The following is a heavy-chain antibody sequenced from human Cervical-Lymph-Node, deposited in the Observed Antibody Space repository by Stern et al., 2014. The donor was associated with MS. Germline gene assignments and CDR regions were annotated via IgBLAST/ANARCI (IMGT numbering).Heavy chain of an antibody. D-gene: IGHD2-15*01. CDR2: IIPIPGLP. J-gene: IGHJ5*02. CDR3: ARGVVTNRAAATLHNLFDP. Sequence: VQLLESGAEVKKPGSSVNVSCKASGGTFISSYAITWMRQAPGQGLEWMGRIIPIPGLPNYAQKFQGRVTITADTSTSTAYMELSSLRSEDTAVYYCARGVVTNRAAATLHNLFDPWGQGTLVTVSS. V-gene: IGHV1-69*09. CDR1: GGTFISSYA.